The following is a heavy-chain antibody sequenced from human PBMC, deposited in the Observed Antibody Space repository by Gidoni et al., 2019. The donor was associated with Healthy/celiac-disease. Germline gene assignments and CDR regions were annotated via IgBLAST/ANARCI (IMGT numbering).Heavy chain of an antibody. CDR3: ARDLGPVDTATEYYFDY. D-gene: IGHD5-18*01. Sequence: EVQLVESGGDLVKPGGSLRLSCAASGFTLSSFGMNWVRQAPGKGLEWVSSISTSSSYIYYADSVKGRFTISRDNAKNSLYLQMNSLRAEDTAVYYCARDLGPVDTATEYYFDYWGQGTLVTVSS. J-gene: IGHJ4*02. CDR2: ISTSSSYI. V-gene: IGHV3-21*02. CDR1: GFTLSSFG.